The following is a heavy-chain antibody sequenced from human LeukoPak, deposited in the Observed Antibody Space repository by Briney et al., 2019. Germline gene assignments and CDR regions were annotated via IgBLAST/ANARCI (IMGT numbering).Heavy chain of an antibody. J-gene: IGHJ2*01. Sequence: PGRSLRLSCAASGFIFSNYGMHWVRQAPGKGLEWVGAISYDGSNKYYADSVKGRFTISRDNSKNTLYLQMNSLRAEDTAVYYCAKAPDRLMIVVVGDDWYFDLWGRGTLVTVSS. CDR1: GFIFSNYG. V-gene: IGHV3-30*18. D-gene: IGHD3-22*01. CDR2: ISYDGSNK. CDR3: AKAPDRLMIVVVGDDWYFDL.